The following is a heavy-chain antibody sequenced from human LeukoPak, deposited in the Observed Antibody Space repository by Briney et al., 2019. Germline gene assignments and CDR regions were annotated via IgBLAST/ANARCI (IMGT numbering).Heavy chain of an antibody. V-gene: IGHV3-33*08. CDR3: ARDSVFQGVDV. Sequence: GGSLRLSCAASGFTVSSNYMSWVRQAPGKGLEWVAVIWYDGSNKYYADSVKGRFTISRDNSKNTLYLQMNSLRAEDTAVYYCARDSVFQGVDVWGKGTTVTVSS. CDR1: GFTVSSNY. D-gene: IGHD2-21*01. J-gene: IGHJ6*04. CDR2: IWYDGSNK.